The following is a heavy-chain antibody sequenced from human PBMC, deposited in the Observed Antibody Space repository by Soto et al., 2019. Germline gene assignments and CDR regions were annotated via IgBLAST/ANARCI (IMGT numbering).Heavy chain of an antibody. J-gene: IGHJ4*02. CDR2: MNLDTGGT. CDR3: ARDGNFAFRGYSFGFDF. D-gene: IGHD5-18*01. CDR1: GYRFTTFY. Sequence: GASGKVSCKASGYRFTTFYIHWVRQAPGQGLEWMGRMNLDTGGTTYAQKFQGRVTMTRDTSISTAYMEVTNLKSDDTAIYYCARDGNFAFRGYSFGFDFWGQGTLVTVSS. V-gene: IGHV1-2*06.